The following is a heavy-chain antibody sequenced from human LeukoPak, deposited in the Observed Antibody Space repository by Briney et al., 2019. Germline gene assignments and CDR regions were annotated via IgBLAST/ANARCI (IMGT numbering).Heavy chain of an antibody. CDR2: INPSGST. CDR1: GGSFSDYY. J-gene: IGHJ3*02. D-gene: IGHD2-2*01. V-gene: IGHV4-34*01. Sequence: PSETLSLTCAVYGGSFSDYYWSWIRQPPGKGLEWIGEINPSGSTNYSPSLKSRVTISVDTSKNQFSLKLSSVTTADTAVYYCARAVVVPAYAFDIWGQGTMVTVSS. CDR3: ARAVVVPAYAFDI.